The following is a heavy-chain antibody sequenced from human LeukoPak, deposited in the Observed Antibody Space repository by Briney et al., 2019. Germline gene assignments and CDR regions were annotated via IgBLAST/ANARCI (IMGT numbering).Heavy chain of an antibody. V-gene: IGHV3-15*01. J-gene: IGHJ4*02. CDR2: IKTKTDGGTT. Sequence: PGGSLRLSCAASGFTFSSYGMHWVRQAPGKGLEWVGRIKTKTDGGTTDYAAPVKDRFTISRDDSKNSLYLQMNSLKTEDTAVYYCTASYYDSSGYRVWGQGTLVTVSS. D-gene: IGHD3-22*01. CDR1: GFTFSSYG. CDR3: TASYYDSSGYRV.